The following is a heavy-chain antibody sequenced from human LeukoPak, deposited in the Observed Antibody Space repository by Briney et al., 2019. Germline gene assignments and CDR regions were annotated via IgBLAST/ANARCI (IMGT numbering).Heavy chain of an antibody. CDR3: ARIPLGGGNWFDP. V-gene: IGHV3-33*01. CDR1: GFTFSSYG. Sequence: GRSLRLSCAASGFTFSSYGMHWVRQAPGKGLEWVAVIWYDGSNKYYADSVKGRFTISRDNSKNTLYLQMNSLRAEDTAVYYCARIPLGGGNWFDPWGQGTLVTVSS. J-gene: IGHJ5*02. CDR2: IWYDGSNK. D-gene: IGHD2-15*01.